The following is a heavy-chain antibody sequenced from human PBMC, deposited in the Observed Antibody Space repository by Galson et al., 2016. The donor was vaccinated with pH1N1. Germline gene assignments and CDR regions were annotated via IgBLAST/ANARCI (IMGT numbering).Heavy chain of an antibody. CDR2: LYSSGST. Sequence: TLSLTCSVSGDSISSKTFYWSWLRQPAWKGLQWTGLLYSSGSTNYNPSLTGRVTISADTSKTKFSLKMTSVTAADTAVYYCARGGEEILSFGEPHNWFDPWGQGTLVTVSS. D-gene: IGHD3-10*01. J-gene: IGHJ5*02. CDR3: ARGGEEILSFGEPHNWFDP. V-gene: IGHV4-61*02. CDR1: GDSISSKTFY.